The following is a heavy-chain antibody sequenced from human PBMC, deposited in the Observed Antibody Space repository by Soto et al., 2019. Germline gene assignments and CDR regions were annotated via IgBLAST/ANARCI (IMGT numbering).Heavy chain of an antibody. CDR1: GGTFSSSA. CDR2: IIPIFGTA. CDR3: ARRRSGSSGDY. V-gene: IGHV1-69*01. Sequence: QVQLGQSGAEVKKPGSSVKVSCKASGGTFSSSAISWVRQAPGQGLEWMGVIIPIFGTANYAQKFQGRVTITADESPSTSYMELSSLRSEDTAVYYCARRRSGSSGDYWGQGTLVTVSS. J-gene: IGHJ4*02. D-gene: IGHD6-19*01.